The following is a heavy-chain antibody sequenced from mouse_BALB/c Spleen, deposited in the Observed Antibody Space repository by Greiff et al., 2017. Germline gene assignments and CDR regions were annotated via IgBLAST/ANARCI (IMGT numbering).Heavy chain of an antibody. CDR1: GFTFSDYY. Sequence: EVQLVESGGGLVKPGGSLKLSCAASGFTFSDYYMYWVRQTPEKRLEWVATISDGGSYTYYPDSVKGRFTISRDNAKNNLYLQMSSLKSEDTAMYYCARHGNYVAMDYWGQGTSVTVSS. J-gene: IGHJ4*01. CDR2: ISDGGSYT. V-gene: IGHV5-4*02. CDR3: ARHGNYVAMDY. D-gene: IGHD2-1*01.